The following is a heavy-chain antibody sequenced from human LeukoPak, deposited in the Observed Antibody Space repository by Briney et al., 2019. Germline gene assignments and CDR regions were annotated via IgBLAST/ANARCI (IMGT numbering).Heavy chain of an antibody. Sequence: SETLSLTCTVSGGSISSYYWSWIRQPAGKGLEWIGRIYSTGSANYNPSLKSRVTISADTSKNQFSLKLSSVTAADTAVYYCASRKLGNDYWGQGTLVTVSS. J-gene: IGHJ4*02. D-gene: IGHD7-27*01. CDR3: ASRKLGNDY. CDR1: GGSISSYY. CDR2: IYSTGSA. V-gene: IGHV4-4*07.